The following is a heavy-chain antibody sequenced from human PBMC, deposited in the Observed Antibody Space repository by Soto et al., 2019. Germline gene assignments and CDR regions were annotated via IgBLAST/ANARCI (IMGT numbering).Heavy chain of an antibody. Sequence: SETLSLTCAVYGGSFSGYYWSWIRQPPGKGLEWIGEVNHSGSTNYNPSLKSRVTISVDTSKNQFSLKLSSVTAADTAVYYCARGNRPILTGYLDWFDPWGQGTLVTAPQ. J-gene: IGHJ5*02. V-gene: IGHV4-34*01. CDR1: GGSFSGYY. CDR3: ARGNRPILTGYLDWFDP. D-gene: IGHD3-9*01. CDR2: VNHSGST.